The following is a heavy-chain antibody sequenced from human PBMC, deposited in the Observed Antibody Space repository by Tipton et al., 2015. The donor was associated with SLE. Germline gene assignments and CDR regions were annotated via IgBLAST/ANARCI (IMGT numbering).Heavy chain of an antibody. V-gene: IGHV3-30*02. J-gene: IGHJ4*02. Sequence: SLRLSCAASGLPYSGYAMHWVRQAPGKGLEWVAFIRADGSNKDYADSVKGRFTISRDNSKNTLYLQMNRLRVEDTAVYYCAGGTGAYFDHWGQGTLVTVSS. CDR2: IRADGSNK. CDR3: AGGTGAYFDH. CDR1: GLPYSGYA. D-gene: IGHD3-16*01.